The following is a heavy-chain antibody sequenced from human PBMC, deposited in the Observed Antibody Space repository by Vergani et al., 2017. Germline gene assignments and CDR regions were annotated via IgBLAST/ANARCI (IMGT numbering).Heavy chain of an antibody. CDR2: ISSSSSYI. CDR3: AGSSYFDWPDAFDI. V-gene: IGHV3-21*01. J-gene: IGHJ3*02. CDR1: GFTFSSYS. D-gene: IGHD3-9*01. Sequence: EVQLVESGGGLVKPGGSLRLSCAASGFTFSSYSMNWVRQAPGKGLEGVSSISSSSSYIYYADSVKGRFTISRDNAKNSLYLQMNSLRAEDTAVYYCAGSSYFDWPDAFDIWGQGTMVTVSS.